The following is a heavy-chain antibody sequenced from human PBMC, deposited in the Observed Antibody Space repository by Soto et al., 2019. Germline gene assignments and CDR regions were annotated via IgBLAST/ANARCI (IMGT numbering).Heavy chain of an antibody. Sequence: SVKVSCKASGFTFTSSAVQWVRQARVQRLEWIGWIVVGSGNTNYAQKFQERVTITRDMSTSTAYMELSSLRSEDTAVYYWAAVGGNPIDENAFDIGGQGTMVTVSS. V-gene: IGHV1-58*01. D-gene: IGHD2-15*01. CDR2: IVVGSGNT. CDR1: GFTFTSSA. CDR3: AAVGGNPIDENAFDI. J-gene: IGHJ3*02.